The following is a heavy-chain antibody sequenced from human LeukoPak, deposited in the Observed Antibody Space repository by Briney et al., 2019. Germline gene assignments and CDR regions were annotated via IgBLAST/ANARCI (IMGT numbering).Heavy chain of an antibody. CDR2: IKQDGSEK. CDR3: ARDFGMSPDYGMDV. Sequence: PGGSLRLSCAASGFTFSSYWMSWVRQAPGKGLEWVANIKQDGSEKYYVDSVKGRFTISRDNAKNSLYLQMNSLRAEDTAVYYCARDFGMSPDYGMDVWGQGTTVTVSS. V-gene: IGHV3-7*05. D-gene: IGHD3-10*01. J-gene: IGHJ6*02. CDR1: GFTFSSYW.